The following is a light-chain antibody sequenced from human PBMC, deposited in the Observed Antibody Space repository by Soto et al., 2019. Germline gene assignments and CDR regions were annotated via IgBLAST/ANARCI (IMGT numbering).Light chain of an antibody. J-gene: IGLJ2*01. CDR1: KSDIGVYDF. Sequence: QSALTQPPSASGSPGQSVTISCTGTKSDIGVYDFVSWYQHHPGKAPRLIIYEVVQRPSGVTDRFSGSKSGNTASLTVSGLQADDDADYCCKSAGGSNTYVFGSGTKLTVL. V-gene: IGLV2-8*01. CDR2: EVV. CDR3: KSAGGSNTYV.